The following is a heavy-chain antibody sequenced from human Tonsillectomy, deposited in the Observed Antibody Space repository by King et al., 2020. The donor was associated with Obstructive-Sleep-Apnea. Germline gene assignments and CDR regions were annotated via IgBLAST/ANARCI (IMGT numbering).Heavy chain of an antibody. CDR2: IYYSGNT. J-gene: IGHJ5*02. V-gene: IGHV4-59*08. CDR1: GGSISSYY. CDR3: ARGISVGYCSSTSCLNWFDP. D-gene: IGHD2-2*01. Sequence: VQLQESGPGLVKPSETLSLTCTVSGGSISSYYWSWIRQPPGKGLEWIGYIYYSGNTNYNPSLKSRVTISVVTSKNQFSLKLSSVTAADTAVYYCARGISVGYCSSTSCLNWFDPWGQGTLVTVSS.